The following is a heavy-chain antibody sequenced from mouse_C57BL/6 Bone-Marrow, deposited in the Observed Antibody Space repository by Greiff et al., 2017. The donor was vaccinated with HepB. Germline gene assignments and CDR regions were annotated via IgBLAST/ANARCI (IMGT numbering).Heavy chain of an antibody. CDR1: GYTFTSYW. V-gene: IGHV1-55*01. J-gene: IGHJ1*03. CDR2: INPGSGST. CDR3: ARRYYGSSWYFDV. Sequence: VQLQQPGAELVKPGASVKMSCKASGYTFTSYWLTWVKQRPGQGLEWIGDINPGSGSTNYNEKFKSKATLTVDTSSSTAYMQLSSLTSEDSAVYYCARRYYGSSWYFDVWGTGTTVTVSS. D-gene: IGHD1-1*01.